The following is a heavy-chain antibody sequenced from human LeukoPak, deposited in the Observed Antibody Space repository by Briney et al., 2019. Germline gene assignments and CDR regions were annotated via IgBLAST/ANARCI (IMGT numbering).Heavy chain of an antibody. J-gene: IGHJ5*02. D-gene: IGHD3-22*01. CDR2: IYNSGST. Sequence: SETLSLTCTVSGGSISSYYWSWIRQPPGKGLEWIGYIYNSGSTNYNPSLKSRVTISVDTSKNQFSLKLSSVTAADTAVYYCARGGTMILNWFDPWGQGTLVTVSS. CDR3: ARGGTMILNWFDP. V-gene: IGHV4-59*01. CDR1: GGSISSYY.